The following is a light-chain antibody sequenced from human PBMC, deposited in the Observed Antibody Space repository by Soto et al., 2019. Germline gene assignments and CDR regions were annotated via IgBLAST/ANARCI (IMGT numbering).Light chain of an antibody. J-gene: IGKJ1*01. Sequence: DIQMTQSPSPLSASVGDRVTITCRASQSISSWLAWYQQKPGKAPKLLIYKASSLESGVPSRFSGSGSGTEFTLTISSLQPDDFATYYCQQSWTFGQGTKVEIK. CDR1: QSISSW. CDR2: KAS. V-gene: IGKV1-5*03. CDR3: QQSWT.